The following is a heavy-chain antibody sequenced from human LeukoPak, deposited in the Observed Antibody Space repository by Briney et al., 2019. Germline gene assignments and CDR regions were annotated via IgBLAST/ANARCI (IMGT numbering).Heavy chain of an antibody. CDR2: IYYSGST. D-gene: IGHD3-3*01. V-gene: IGHV4-31*03. CDR3: ARGVTIFGVAENWFDP. Sequence: PSETLSLTCTVSGGSISSGVYYWSWIRQHPGKGLEWFGYIYYSGSTYYNPSLKSRVTISVDTSKNQFSLKLSSVTAADTAVYYCARGVTIFGVAENWFDPWGQGTLVTVSS. CDR1: GGSISSGVYY. J-gene: IGHJ5*02.